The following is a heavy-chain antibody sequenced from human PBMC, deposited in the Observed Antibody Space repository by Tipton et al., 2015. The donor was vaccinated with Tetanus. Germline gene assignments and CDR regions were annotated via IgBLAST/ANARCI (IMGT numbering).Heavy chain of an antibody. CDR3: ARDSSMAVADPILWY. CDR2: INSDGSST. Sequence: QLVQSGGGLIRPGGSLTLSCAASGIAFSSYWMHWVRQAPGKGLVWVSRINSDGSSTSYADSVKGRFTISRDNAKNTLYLQMNSLRAEDTAVYYCARDSSMAVADPILWYWGQGTLVTVSS. CDR1: GIAFSSYW. J-gene: IGHJ4*02. V-gene: IGHV3-74*01. D-gene: IGHD6-19*01.